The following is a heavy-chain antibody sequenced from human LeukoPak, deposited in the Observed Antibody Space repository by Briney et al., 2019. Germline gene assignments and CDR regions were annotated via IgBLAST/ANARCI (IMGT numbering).Heavy chain of an antibody. Sequence: GGSLRLSCAASGFTFSKYWMLWVRHAPGEGLESVSRINTDGTVTTYADSVKGRFTVSRDNADNTMFLQMNSVRDEDTAVYYCATKQWLAPPPDSWGQGTPVTVSS. D-gene: IGHD6-19*01. CDR3: ATKQWLAPPPDS. V-gene: IGHV3-74*01. CDR2: INTDGTVT. J-gene: IGHJ4*02. CDR1: GFTFSKYW.